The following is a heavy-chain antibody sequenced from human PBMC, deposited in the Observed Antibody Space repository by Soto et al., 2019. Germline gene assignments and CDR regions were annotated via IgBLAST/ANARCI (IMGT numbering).Heavy chain of an antibody. J-gene: IGHJ5*02. CDR3: VRMASTGTLNWLDP. CDR2: MNPNSGNT. CDR1: ESTFMNCD. D-gene: IGHD1-1*01. V-gene: IGHV1-8*01. Sequence: AAVKVSSKAPESTFMNCDISWGRQATGQGIEWMGWMNPNSGNTGYALKFQGRVSMTRNTSIYTDYLELGSPESDDTAVYYCVRMASTGTLNWLDPSGQEPLVTVYS.